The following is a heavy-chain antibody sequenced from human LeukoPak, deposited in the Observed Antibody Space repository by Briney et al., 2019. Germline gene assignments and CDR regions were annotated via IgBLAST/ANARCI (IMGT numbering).Heavy chain of an antibody. CDR1: GYTFTSYG. V-gene: IGHV1-18*01. CDR2: ISAYNGNT. Sequence: ASVKVSCKASGYTFTSYGISWVRQAPGQGLEWMGWISAYNGNTNYAQKLQGRVTMTTDTSTSTAYMELRSLRSDDTAVYYCARGRYYYDSSGYYSPGQHWGQGTLVTVSS. CDR3: ARGRYYYDSSGYYSPGQH. J-gene: IGHJ1*01. D-gene: IGHD3-22*01.